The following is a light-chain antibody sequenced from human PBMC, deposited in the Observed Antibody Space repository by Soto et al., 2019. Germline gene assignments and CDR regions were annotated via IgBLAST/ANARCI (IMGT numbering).Light chain of an antibody. Sequence: DIQMTQSPSSLSASVGDRVTITCRASQSISSYLNWYQQKPGKAPKLLIYAASSLQSGVSSRFSGSGSGTAFTLTISSLQPEDIATYYCQQSYSTPLTFGGGTKVEIK. CDR1: QSISSY. V-gene: IGKV1-39*01. CDR2: AAS. J-gene: IGKJ4*01. CDR3: QQSYSTPLT.